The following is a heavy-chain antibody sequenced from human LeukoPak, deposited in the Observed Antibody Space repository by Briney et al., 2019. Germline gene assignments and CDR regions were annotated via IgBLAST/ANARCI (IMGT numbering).Heavy chain of an antibody. D-gene: IGHD3-9*01. J-gene: IGHJ4*02. CDR1: GGSISSSSYY. Sequence: SETLFLTCTVSGGSISSSSYYWGWIRQPPGKGLEWIGSIYYSGSTYYNPSLKSRVTISVDTSKNQFSLKLSSVTAADTAVYYCASYDILTGPSLRYFDYWGQGTLVTVSS. CDR3: ASYDILTGPSLRYFDY. CDR2: IYYSGST. V-gene: IGHV4-39*01.